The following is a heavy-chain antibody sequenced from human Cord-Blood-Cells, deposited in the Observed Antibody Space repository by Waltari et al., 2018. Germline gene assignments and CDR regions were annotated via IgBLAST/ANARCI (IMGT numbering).Heavy chain of an antibody. CDR2: IYYSGST. J-gene: IGHJ4*02. D-gene: IGHD3-3*01. V-gene: IGHV4-39*01. Sequence: QLQLQESGPGLVKPSETLSLTCTVPGGSISSSSYSWGWIRPPPGKGLEWIGSIYYSGSTYYNPSLKSRVTISVDTSKNQFSLKLSSVTAADTAVYYCARQPYDFWSGYYLDYWGQGTLVTVSS. CDR3: ARQPYDFWSGYYLDY. CDR1: GGSISSSSYS.